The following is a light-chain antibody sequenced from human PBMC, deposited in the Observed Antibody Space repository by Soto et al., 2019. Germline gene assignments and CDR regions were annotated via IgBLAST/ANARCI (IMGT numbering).Light chain of an antibody. CDR1: QSISSW. CDR3: QQFNNYPWT. CDR2: KAS. Sequence: DIQMTQSPSTLSASVGDRVTITCRARQSISSWLAWYQQKPGKAPKLLIYKASSLGSGVTSRFNGSGSEKGFTLTISSLQPDDFATYHCQQFNNYPWTFGQGTRVEIK. V-gene: IGKV1-5*03. J-gene: IGKJ1*01.